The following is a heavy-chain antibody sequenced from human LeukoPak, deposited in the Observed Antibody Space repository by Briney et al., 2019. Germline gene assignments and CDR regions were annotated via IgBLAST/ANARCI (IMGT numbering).Heavy chain of an antibody. V-gene: IGHV1-69*13. CDR3: ARADYYGDYSNRFDY. D-gene: IGHD4-17*01. CDR1: GGTFSCYA. J-gene: IGHJ4*02. CDR2: IIPIFGTA. Sequence: GASVKVSCKASGGTFSCYAISWVRQAPGQGLEWMGGIIPIFGTANYAQKFQGRVTITADESTSTAYMELSSLRSEDTAVYYCARADYYGDYSNRFDYWGQGTLVTVSS.